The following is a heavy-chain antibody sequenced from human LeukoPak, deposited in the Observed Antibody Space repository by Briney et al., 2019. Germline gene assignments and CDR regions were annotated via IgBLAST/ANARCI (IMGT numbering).Heavy chain of an antibody. CDR1: GYTFSDHH. J-gene: IGHJ1*01. CDR3: AAGTDYGKY. Sequence: ASVKVSCKASGYTFSDHHTHWVQQAPGKGLEWMGRVDPEDGEVIYAGKFQGRVTMTADTSIDTAYMEVTSLRFEDTAIYYCAAGTDYGKYWAQGTLVTVSS. D-gene: IGHD4-17*01. CDR2: VDPEDGEV. V-gene: IGHV1-69-2*01.